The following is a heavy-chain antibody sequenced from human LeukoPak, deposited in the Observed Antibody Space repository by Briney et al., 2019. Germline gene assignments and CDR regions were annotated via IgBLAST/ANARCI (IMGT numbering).Heavy chain of an antibody. CDR3: ARIRRYYDFWSGYYTGNFDY. D-gene: IGHD3-3*01. CDR1: GGTFSSYA. Sequence: ASVKVSCKASGGTFSSYAISWVRQAPGQGLEWMGWISAYNGNTNYAQKLQGRVTMTTDTSTSTAYMELRSLRSDDTAVYYCARIRRYYDFWSGYYTGNFDYWGQGTLVTVSS. V-gene: IGHV1-18*01. J-gene: IGHJ4*02. CDR2: ISAYNGNT.